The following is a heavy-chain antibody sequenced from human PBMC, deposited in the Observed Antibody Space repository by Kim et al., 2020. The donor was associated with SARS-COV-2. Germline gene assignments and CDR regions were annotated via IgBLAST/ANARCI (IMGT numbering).Heavy chain of an antibody. CDR2: IYSGGST. CDR1: GFTVSSNY. CDR3: ARDGGGEAVAGTVYYFDY. Sequence: GGSLRLSCAASGFTVSSNYMSWVRQAPGKGLEWVSVIYSGGSTYYADSVKGRFTISRDNSKNTLYLQMNSLRAEDTAVYYCARDGGGEAVAGTVYYFDYWGQGTLVTVSS. V-gene: IGHV3-53*01. D-gene: IGHD6-19*01. J-gene: IGHJ4*02.